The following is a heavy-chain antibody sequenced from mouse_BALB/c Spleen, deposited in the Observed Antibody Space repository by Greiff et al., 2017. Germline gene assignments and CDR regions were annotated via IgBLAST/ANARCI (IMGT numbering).Heavy chain of an antibody. D-gene: IGHD1-2*01. Sequence: EVKVEESGGGLVQPGGSLRLSCATSGFTFTDYYMSWVRQPPGKALEWLGFIRNKANGYTTEYSASVKGRFTISRDNSQSILYLQMNTLRAEDSATYYCARDRGTAYYFDYWGQGTTLTVSS. J-gene: IGHJ2*01. CDR3: ARDRGTAYYFDY. V-gene: IGHV7-3*02. CDR2: IRNKANGYTT. CDR1: GFTFTDYY.